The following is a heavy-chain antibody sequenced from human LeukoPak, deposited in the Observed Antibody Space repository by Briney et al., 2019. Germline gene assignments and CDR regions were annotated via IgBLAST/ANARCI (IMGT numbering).Heavy chain of an antibody. CDR2: ISSSSSYI. J-gene: IGHJ4*02. Sequence: GGSLRLSCAASGFTFSSYSMNWVRQAPGKGLEWVSSISSSSSYIYYADSVKGRFTISRDNAKNSLYLQMNSLRAEDTAVYYCARDYVASSSWAAETTLDYWGQGTLVTVSS. CDR3: ARDYVASSSWAAETTLDY. CDR1: GFTFSSYS. V-gene: IGHV3-21*01. D-gene: IGHD6-13*01.